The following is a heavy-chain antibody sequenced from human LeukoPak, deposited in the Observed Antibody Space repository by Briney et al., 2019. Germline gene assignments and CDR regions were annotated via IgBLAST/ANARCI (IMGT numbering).Heavy chain of an antibody. CDR2: IIPIFGTP. Sequence: SVKVSCKASGDTFSSYAISWVRQAPGQGLEWMGGIIPIFGTPNYAQKFQGRVTITADESTSTAYMELSSLRSEDTAVYYCARGWRAETTGVTPYNYWGQGTLVTVSS. CDR3: ARGWRAETTGVTPYNY. J-gene: IGHJ4*02. CDR1: GDTFSSYA. D-gene: IGHD4-23*01. V-gene: IGHV1-69*01.